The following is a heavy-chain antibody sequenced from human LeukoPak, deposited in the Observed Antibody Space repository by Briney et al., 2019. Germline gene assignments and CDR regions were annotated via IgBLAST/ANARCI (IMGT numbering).Heavy chain of an antibody. D-gene: IGHD3-22*01. J-gene: IGHJ4*02. Sequence: SETLSLTCTVSGGSVSSGNYYWSWIRQPPGKGLEWIGYIYYSGSINYNPSLKSRVTISVDTSKNQFSLKLSSVTAADTAVYYCARGPAFYYFGSSGYYPLFDYWGQGTLVTVSS. CDR2: IYYSGSI. CDR3: ARGPAFYYFGSSGYYPLFDY. V-gene: IGHV4-61*01. CDR1: GGSVSSGNYY.